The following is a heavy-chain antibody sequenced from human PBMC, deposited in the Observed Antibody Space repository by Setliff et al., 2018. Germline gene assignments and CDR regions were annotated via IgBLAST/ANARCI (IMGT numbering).Heavy chain of an antibody. CDR2: INHSGTT. J-gene: IGHJ4*02. D-gene: IGHD3-10*01. CDR3: ARDFPYFGGSGAFFY. CDR1: GGSFSHYY. V-gene: IGHV4-34*01. Sequence: SETLSLTCAVYGGSFSHYYWNWIRQPPWKGLEWIGEINHSGTTNYNPSLKSRVTISVDTSKNQFFLKLTSVTAADTAMYYCARDFPYFGGSGAFFYWGQGALVTVSS.